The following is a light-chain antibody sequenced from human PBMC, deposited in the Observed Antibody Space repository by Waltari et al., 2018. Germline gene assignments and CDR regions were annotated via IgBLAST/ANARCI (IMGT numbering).Light chain of an antibody. V-gene: IGKV4-1*01. J-gene: IGKJ2*01. CDR3: QQYYSSSYT. Sequence: DIVMTQSPDSLAVSPGERATIHCKSNQSLLYSSNNKNYLAWYQQKAGQPPKLLTYWASTREYGVPDRFSASGSGTDFTLTISSLQAEDVAVYYCQQYYSSSYTFGQGTKLEIK. CDR2: WAS. CDR1: QSLLYSSNNKNY.